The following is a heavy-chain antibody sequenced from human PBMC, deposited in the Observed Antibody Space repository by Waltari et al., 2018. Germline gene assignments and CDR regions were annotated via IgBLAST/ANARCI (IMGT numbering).Heavy chain of an antibody. D-gene: IGHD1-26*01. CDR2: INHNTGAT. V-gene: IGHV1-2*02. CDR1: GYTFSGHY. J-gene: IGHJ4*02. CDR3: XRDKPYMGHYYFDF. Sequence: QVQLVQSGAELKNPGASVNVSCTASGYTFSGHYIHWVRQAPGQGLEWMGGINHNTGATNYAQKFQGRVTVTRDTSINAASMQLSXXXXXXXXXXXXXRDKPYMGHYYFDFWGQGTLVTVSP.